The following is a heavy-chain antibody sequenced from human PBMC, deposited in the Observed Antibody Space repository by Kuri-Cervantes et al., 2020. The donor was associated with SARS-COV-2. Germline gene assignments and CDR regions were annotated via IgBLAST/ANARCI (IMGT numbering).Heavy chain of an antibody. Sequence: ASVKVSCKASGYTFTSYGISWVRQAPGQGLEWMGWISAYNGNTNYAQKLQGRVTMTTDTSPSTAYMELRSLRSDDTTVYYCARRIAVAGYYYYYGMDVWGQGTTVTVSS. V-gene: IGHV1-18*04. J-gene: IGHJ6*02. D-gene: IGHD6-13*01. CDR2: ISAYNGNT. CDR3: ARRIAVAGYYYYYGMDV. CDR1: GYTFTSYG.